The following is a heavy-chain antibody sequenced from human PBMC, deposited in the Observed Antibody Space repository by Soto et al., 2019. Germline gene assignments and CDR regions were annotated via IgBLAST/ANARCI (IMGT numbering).Heavy chain of an antibody. V-gene: IGHV4-30-2*01. J-gene: IGHJ6*02. CDR1: GGSISSCGYS. CDR2: IYHSGST. Sequence: SETLPLTCAVSGGSISSCGYSWTWIRQPPGKGLEWIGYIYHSGSTYYNPSLKSRVTISVDRSKNQFSLKLNSVTAADTAVYYCARVPDVWGQGTTVTVSS. CDR3: ARVPDV.